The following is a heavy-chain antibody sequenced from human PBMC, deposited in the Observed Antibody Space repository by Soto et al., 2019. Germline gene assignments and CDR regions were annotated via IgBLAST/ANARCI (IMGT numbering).Heavy chain of an antibody. J-gene: IGHJ3*02. CDR2: IYPGDSDI. CDR1: ADSFSTYW. Sequence: GESLKISCTVYADSFSTYWIGLVLQMPGKGLDWMGVIYPGDSDIRYSPSFEGQVSISADKSTSTAYLQWDSLKASDTAIYYCARHLTEINYGDKGPNDAFDIWGQGTMVTVSS. D-gene: IGHD2-21*01. CDR3: ARHLTEINYGDKGPNDAFDI. V-gene: IGHV5-51*01.